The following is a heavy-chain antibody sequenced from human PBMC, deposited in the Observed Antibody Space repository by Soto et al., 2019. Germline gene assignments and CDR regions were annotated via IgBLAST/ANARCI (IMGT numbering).Heavy chain of an antibody. CDR3: AHSVLRPVFGLVTTTAIYFDF. CDR2: IYWDDDK. V-gene: IGHV2-5*02. J-gene: IGHJ4*02. Sequence: QITLNESGPTQVNPRQTLTLTCTFSWFSLTTSGVGVGWIRQSPGKAPEWLALIYWDDDKRYSPSLKSRLTITKDTSKNQVVLTMADLDPADTDTYSCAHSVLRPVFGLVTTTAIYFDFWGQGTPVAVSS. CDR1: WFSLTTSGVG. D-gene: IGHD3-3*01.